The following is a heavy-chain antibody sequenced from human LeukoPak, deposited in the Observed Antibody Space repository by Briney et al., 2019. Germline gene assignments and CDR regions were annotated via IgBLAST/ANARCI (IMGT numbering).Heavy chain of an antibody. V-gene: IGHV1-18*01. CDR1: GYTFTSYG. D-gene: IGHD2-21*02. Sequence: GASVKVSCKASGYTFTSYGISWVRQAPGQGLEWMGWISAYNGNTNYAQKLQGRVTMTTDTSTSTAYMELRSLRSDDTAVYYCASCAYCGGDCYRPDYWGQGTLVTVSS. CDR3: ASCAYCGGDCYRPDY. CDR2: ISAYNGNT. J-gene: IGHJ4*02.